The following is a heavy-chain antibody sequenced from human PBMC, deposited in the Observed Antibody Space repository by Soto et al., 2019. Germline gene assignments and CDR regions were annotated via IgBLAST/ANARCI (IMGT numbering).Heavy chain of an antibody. V-gene: IGHV3-23*01. CDR1: GFRFGSYA. CDR2: ISGSDGKT. Sequence: DVQLWESGGGLVKPGGSLRLSCAASGFRFGSYALSWVRQAPGKGLEWVSTISGSDGKTFYADSVKVRFSISRDTSQSTLYLQMNSLRADYTAMYYCARWSYMDDWGQGTRVTVSS. D-gene: IGHD3-10*01. J-gene: IGHJ1*01. CDR3: ARWSYMDD.